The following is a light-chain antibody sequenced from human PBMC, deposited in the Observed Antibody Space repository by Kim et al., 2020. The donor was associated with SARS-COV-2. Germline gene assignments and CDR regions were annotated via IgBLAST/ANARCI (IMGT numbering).Light chain of an antibody. CDR1: QSVTSN. V-gene: IGKV3-15*01. CDR3: LQYNNWPPLT. CDR2: GAS. J-gene: IGKJ4*01. Sequence: SPGERAPPSCWASQSVTSNLAWYQQKPGQAPRLLVYGASTRATGVPTRFSGSGSGTEFTLTISSLQSEDFAIYYCLQYNNWPPLTFGGGTKVDIK.